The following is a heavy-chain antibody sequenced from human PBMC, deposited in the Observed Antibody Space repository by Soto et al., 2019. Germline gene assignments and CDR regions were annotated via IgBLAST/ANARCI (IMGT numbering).Heavy chain of an antibody. Sequence: LSLSCAASGFTFSSYAMSCVRQAPGKGLEWVSARSGSGGTTHYADSVKGRFTISRDNPKNTLYLQMNRLRAEDTAVYYCANELDWNYVVTDYGRDIWGHGTTVTVS. J-gene: IGHJ6*01. CDR1: GFTFSSYA. D-gene: IGHD1-7*01. V-gene: IGHV3-23*01. CDR2: RSGSGGTT. CDR3: ANELDWNYVVTDYGRDI.